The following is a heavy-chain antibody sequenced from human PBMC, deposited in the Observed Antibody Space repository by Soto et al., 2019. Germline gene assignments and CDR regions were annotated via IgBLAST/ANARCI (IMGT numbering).Heavy chain of an antibody. J-gene: IGHJ4*02. Sequence: PSETLSLTCTVSGGSISSSSYYWGWIRQPPGKGLEWIGSIYYSGSTYYNPSLKSRVTISVDTSKNQFSLKLSSVTAADTAVYYCARHLEYSGLDYWGQGTLVTVSS. V-gene: IGHV4-39*01. D-gene: IGHD5-12*01. CDR1: GGSISSSSYY. CDR2: IYYSGST. CDR3: ARHLEYSGLDY.